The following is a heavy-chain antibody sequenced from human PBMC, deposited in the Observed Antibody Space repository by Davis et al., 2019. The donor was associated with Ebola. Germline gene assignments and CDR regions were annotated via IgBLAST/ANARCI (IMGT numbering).Heavy chain of an antibody. CDR2: VWDSGIGT. D-gene: IGHD6-19*01. CDR1: GFTFSSFV. Sequence: GESLKISCAASGFTFSSFVMSWVRQAPGKGLEWVSGVWDSGIGTYYADSVKGRFTISRDNSKNTLYLQMNSLRAEDTAVYYCAKSPIEYSSGWPYYFDYWGQGTLVTVSS. V-gene: IGHV3-23*01. CDR3: AKSPIEYSSGWPYYFDY. J-gene: IGHJ4*02.